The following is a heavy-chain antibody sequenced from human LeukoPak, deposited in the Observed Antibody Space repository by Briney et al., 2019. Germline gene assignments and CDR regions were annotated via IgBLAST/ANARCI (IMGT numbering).Heavy chain of an antibody. CDR2: MNPNSGNT. Sequence: ASVKVSCKASGGTFSSYDINWVRQATGQGLEWMGWMNPNSGNTDYAQKFQGRVTMTRNTSISTAYMELSSLRSEDTAVYYCARASVGGYDYLFDYWGQGTLVTVYS. CDR3: ARASVGGYDYLFDY. V-gene: IGHV1-8*02. CDR1: GGTFSSYD. D-gene: IGHD5-12*01. J-gene: IGHJ4*02.